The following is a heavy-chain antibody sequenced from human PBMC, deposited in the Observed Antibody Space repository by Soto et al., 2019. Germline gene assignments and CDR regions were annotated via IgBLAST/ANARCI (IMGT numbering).Heavy chain of an antibody. V-gene: IGHV4-39*01. Sequence: PSETLSLTCTVSGGSISSSSYYWGWIRQPPGKGLEWIGYIYYSGSTYYNPSLRSRVTISIDTSKNQFSLKLSSVTAADTAVYYCARLGSSSYRYSFDYWGQGTMVTVYS. D-gene: IGHD6-6*01. CDR3: ARLGSSSYRYSFDY. J-gene: IGHJ4*02. CDR2: IYYSGST. CDR1: GGSISSSSYY.